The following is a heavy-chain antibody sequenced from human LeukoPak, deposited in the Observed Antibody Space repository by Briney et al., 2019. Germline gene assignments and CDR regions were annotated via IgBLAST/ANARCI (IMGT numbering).Heavy chain of an antibody. V-gene: IGHV3-30*18. CDR3: ANNSSDFDAFDI. D-gene: IGHD6-19*01. CDR2: ISYDGSNK. J-gene: IGHJ3*02. CDR1: GFTFSSYG. Sequence: PGRSLRLSCAASGFTFSSYGMHWVRQAPGKGLEWVAVISYDGSNKYYADSVKGRFIISRDNSKNTLYLQMNSLRAEDTAVYYCANNSSDFDAFDIWGQGTMVTVSS.